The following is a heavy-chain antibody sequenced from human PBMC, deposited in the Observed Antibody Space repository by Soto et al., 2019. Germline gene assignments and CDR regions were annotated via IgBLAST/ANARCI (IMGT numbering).Heavy chain of an antibody. CDR2: ITIGTSYI. CDR3: ARVSIDRSTGYDFYGMDV. V-gene: IGHV3-21*01. J-gene: IGHJ6*02. Sequence: GGSLRLSCAASGFTFSSHSMNWVRQAPGKGLEWVSSITIGTSYIYYADSVKGRFTISRDNAKNSLYPQMNSLRGDDTAVYDCARVSIDRSTGYDFYGMDVWGQGT. D-gene: IGHD2-2*01. CDR1: GFTFSSHS.